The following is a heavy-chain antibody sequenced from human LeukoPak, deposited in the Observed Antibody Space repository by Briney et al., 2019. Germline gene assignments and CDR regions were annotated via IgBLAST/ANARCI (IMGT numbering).Heavy chain of an antibody. Sequence: GGSLRLSCAASGFRFSDYWMNWVRQAPGKGLEWVASINQGGSEKHYVDSLRGRFTISRDNAKNSLYLQMSSLRDVDTAVYYCARDGVAAGLYFDSWGQGTLVTVSS. CDR2: INQGGSEK. CDR1: GFRFSDYW. V-gene: IGHV3-7*03. D-gene: IGHD2-15*01. J-gene: IGHJ4*02. CDR3: ARDGVAAGLYFDS.